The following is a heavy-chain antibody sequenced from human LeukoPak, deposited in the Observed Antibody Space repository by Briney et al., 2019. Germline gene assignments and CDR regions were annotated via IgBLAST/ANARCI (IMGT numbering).Heavy chain of an antibody. CDR2: INHSGST. V-gene: IGHV4-34*01. D-gene: IGHD3-22*01. CDR1: GGSFSGYY. Sequence: ASETLSLTCAAYGGSFSGYYWSWIRQPPGKGLEWIGEINHSGSTNYNPSLKCRVTISVDTSKNQFSLKLSSVTAADTAVYYCARGRTEQIGPWLLLLPPFDYWGQGTLVTVSS. CDR3: ARGRTEQIGPWLLLLPPFDY. J-gene: IGHJ4*02.